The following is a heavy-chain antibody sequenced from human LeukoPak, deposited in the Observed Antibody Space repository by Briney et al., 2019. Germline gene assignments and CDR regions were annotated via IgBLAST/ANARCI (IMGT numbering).Heavy chain of an antibody. V-gene: IGHV3-74*01. CDR1: GFTFSTYW. J-gene: IGHJ1*01. CDR3: ARAPSEIGGYYPENFRH. CDR2: IKSDGST. D-gene: IGHD3-22*01. Sequence: GGSLRHSRAASGFTFSTYWMHWVRQAPGKGLVWVSRIKSDGSTNYADSVKGRFTISRGNDKNTLSLQMNSLRPEDTGVYYCARAPSEIGGYYPENFRHWAQGTLVTVSS.